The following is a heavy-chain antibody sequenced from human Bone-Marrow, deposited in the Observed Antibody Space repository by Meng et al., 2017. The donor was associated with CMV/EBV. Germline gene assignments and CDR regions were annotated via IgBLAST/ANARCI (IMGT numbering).Heavy chain of an antibody. V-gene: IGHV1-58*01. D-gene: IGHD6-6*01. Sequence: SVKVSCKASGFTFTSSAVQWVRQARGQRLEWIGWIVVGSGNTNYAQKFQERVTITRDMSTSTAYMELSSLRSEDTAVYYCAAGPEYSSSSLDYWGQGTLVTVSS. CDR3: AAGPEYSSSSLDY. J-gene: IGHJ4*02. CDR2: IVVGSGNT. CDR1: GFTFTSSA.